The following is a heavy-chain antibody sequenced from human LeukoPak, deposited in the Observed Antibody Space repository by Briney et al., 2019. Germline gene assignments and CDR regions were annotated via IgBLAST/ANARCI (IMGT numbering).Heavy chain of an antibody. CDR3: ARRSGRRILTGYYFDY. CDR1: GGSFSGYY. CDR2: INHSGST. D-gene: IGHD3-9*01. J-gene: IGHJ4*02. Sequence: SETLSLTCAVYGGSFSGYYWSWIRQPPGKGLEWIGEINHSGSTNYNPSLKSRVTISVDTSKNQFSLKLSSVTAADTAVYYCARRSGRRILTGYYFDYWGQGTLVTVSS. V-gene: IGHV4-34*01.